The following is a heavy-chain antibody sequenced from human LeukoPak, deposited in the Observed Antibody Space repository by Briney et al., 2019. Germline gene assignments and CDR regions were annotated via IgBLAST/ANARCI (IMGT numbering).Heavy chain of an antibody. D-gene: IGHD3-16*02. CDR3: AKVVGDRMDY. Sequence: EASVKVSCKASGYTFGTYGFCWGRQAPGQGLEWMGWISAHNGQTKSAQKLQDRLSMTTDTSTTTAYMELRSLRSDDTAVYYCAKVVGDRMDYWGQGTLVTVSS. V-gene: IGHV1-18*01. CDR1: GYTFGTYG. J-gene: IGHJ4*02. CDR2: ISAHNGQT.